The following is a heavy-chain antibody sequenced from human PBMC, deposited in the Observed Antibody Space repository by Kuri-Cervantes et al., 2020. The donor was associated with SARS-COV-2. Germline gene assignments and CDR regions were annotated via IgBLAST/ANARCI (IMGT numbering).Heavy chain of an antibody. J-gene: IGHJ6*02. CDR3: ARDTFWQLGQYYYYYGMDV. V-gene: IGHV3-21*01. CDR1: GFTFSSYS. Sequence: GGSLRLSCAASGFTFSSYSMNWVRQAPGKGLEWVSSISSSSSYIYYADSVKGRFTISRDNAKNSLYLQMNSLRAEDTAVYYCARDTFWQLGQYYYYYGMDVWGQGPTATVSS. D-gene: IGHD6-6*01. CDR2: ISSSSSYI.